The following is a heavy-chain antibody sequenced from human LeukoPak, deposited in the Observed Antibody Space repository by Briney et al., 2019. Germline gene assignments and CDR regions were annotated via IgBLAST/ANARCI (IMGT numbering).Heavy chain of an antibody. CDR1: GYTFTSYA. V-gene: IGHV1-3*01. CDR2: INAGNGNT. Sequence: ASVKVSCKASGYTFTSYAMHWLRQAPGQRLEWMGWINAGNGNTKYSQKFQDRVTITRDTSASTAYMDLSSLRSEDTAVYYCARGQWPTVVTRVQWFDPWGQGTLVTVSS. CDR3: ARGQWPTVVTRVQWFDP. J-gene: IGHJ5*02. D-gene: IGHD4-23*01.